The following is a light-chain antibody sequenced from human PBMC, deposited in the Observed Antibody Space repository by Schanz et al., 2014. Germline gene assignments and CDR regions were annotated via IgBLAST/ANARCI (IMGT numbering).Light chain of an antibody. CDR3: SSYGGSNFVV. CDR1: SSDVGGFNY. CDR2: DVT. V-gene: IGLV2-14*01. Sequence: QSALTQPASVSGSPGQSITISCTGTSSDVGGFNYVSWYQMYPGKAPKLMIYDVTSRPSGVSNRFSGAKSGNTASLTISGLQAEDEADYYCSSYGGSNFVVFGGGTKLTVL. J-gene: IGLJ2*01.